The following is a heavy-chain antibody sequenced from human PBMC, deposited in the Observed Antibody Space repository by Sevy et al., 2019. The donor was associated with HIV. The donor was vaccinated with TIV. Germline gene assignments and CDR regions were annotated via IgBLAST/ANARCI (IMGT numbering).Heavy chain of an antibody. V-gene: IGHV3-21*01. Sequence: GGSLRLSCAASGFTFSNYRMNWVRQAPGKGLEWGSSISSSSNYIYYADSVKGRFTISRDNAKNSLYLQMNSLRAEDTAVYYWARGSAVLSATIWDGFDYWGQGTLVTVSS. CDR3: ARGSAVLSATIWDGFDY. D-gene: IGHD2-2*02. J-gene: IGHJ4*02. CDR1: GFTFSNYR. CDR2: ISSSSNYI.